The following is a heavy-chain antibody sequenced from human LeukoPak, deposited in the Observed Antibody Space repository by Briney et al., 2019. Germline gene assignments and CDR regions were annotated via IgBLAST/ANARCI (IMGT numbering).Heavy chain of an antibody. D-gene: IGHD3-10*01. V-gene: IGHV3-30-3*01. CDR1: GFTFSSYA. Sequence: GGSLRLSCAASGFTFSSYAMHWVRQAPGKGLEWVAVISYDGSNKYYADSVKGRFTISRDNSKNTLYLQMNTLRAEDTAVYYCARPMVRGVIDYWGQGTLVTVSS. CDR3: ARPMVRGVIDY. J-gene: IGHJ4*02. CDR2: ISYDGSNK.